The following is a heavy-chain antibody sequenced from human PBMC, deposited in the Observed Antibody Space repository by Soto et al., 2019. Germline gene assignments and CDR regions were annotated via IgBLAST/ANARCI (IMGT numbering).Heavy chain of an antibody. V-gene: IGHV3-23*01. CDR3: AKRRGAGGHFDY. CDR1: GFTFSSYA. CDR2: VSIGGST. Sequence: GGSLRLSCAASGFTFSSYAMGWARQGPGKGLEWVAVVSIGGSTHYADSVRGRFTISRDSSKNTLSLQMNSLTAEDTAVYFCAKRRGAGGHFDYWGQGALVTVSS. D-gene: IGHD2-15*01. J-gene: IGHJ4*02.